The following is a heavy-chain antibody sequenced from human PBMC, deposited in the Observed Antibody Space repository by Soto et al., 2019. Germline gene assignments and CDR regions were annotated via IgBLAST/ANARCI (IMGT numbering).Heavy chain of an antibody. D-gene: IGHD3-9*01. CDR3: ARHYDILTGYYYFDY. V-gene: IGHV1-69*01. J-gene: IGHJ4*02. CDR2: IIPIFGTA. Sequence: QVQLVQSGAEVKKPGSSVKVSCKASGGTFSSYAISWVRQAPEQGLEWMGGIIPIFGTANYAQKFQGRVTITADESTSTAYMELSSLRSEDTAVYYCARHYDILTGYYYFDYWGQGTLVTVSS. CDR1: GGTFSSYA.